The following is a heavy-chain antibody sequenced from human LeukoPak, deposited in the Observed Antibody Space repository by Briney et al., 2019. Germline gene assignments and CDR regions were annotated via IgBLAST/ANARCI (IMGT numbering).Heavy chain of an antibody. D-gene: IGHD3-10*01. CDR3: AKDGRLYGSGSSPGYYFDY. Sequence: GGSLRLSCAASGFTFSSYGMHWVRQAPGKGLEWVAVISYDGSNKYYADSVKGRFTISRDNSKNTLYLQMNSLRAEDTAVYYCAKDGRLYGSGSSPGYYFDYWGQGTLVTVSS. CDR1: GFTFSSYG. J-gene: IGHJ4*02. V-gene: IGHV3-30*18. CDR2: ISYDGSNK.